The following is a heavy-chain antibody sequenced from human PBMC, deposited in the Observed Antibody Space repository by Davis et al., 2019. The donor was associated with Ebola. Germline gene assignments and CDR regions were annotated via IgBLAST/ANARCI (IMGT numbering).Heavy chain of an antibody. CDR1: GYSFTSYW. D-gene: IGHD1-26*01. V-gene: IGHV5-51*01. CDR3: ARHPDIVGATSYFDY. CDR2: IYPGDSDT. J-gene: IGHJ4*02. Sequence: PGGSLRLSCKGSGYSFTSYWIGWVRQMPGKGLEWMGIIYPGDSDTRYSPSFQGQVTISADKSISTAYLQWSSLKASDTAMYYCARHPDIVGATSYFDYWGQGTLVTVSS.